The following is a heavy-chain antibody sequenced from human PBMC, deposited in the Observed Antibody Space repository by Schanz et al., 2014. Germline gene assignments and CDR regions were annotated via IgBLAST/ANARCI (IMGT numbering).Heavy chain of an antibody. D-gene: IGHD2-2*01. J-gene: IGHJ6*03. V-gene: IGHV3-33*08. CDR2: ISYDGSFK. Sequence: AHLVESGGGLVKPGGSLRLSCAASGFTFSGFWMTWVRQAPGKGLEWVAVISYDGSFKNYADSVRGRITMSRDNSKNTMYLQINNLRADDTAVYFCARQGRAGPTSSRKTYFPYHYTDVWGKGTTVIVSS. CDR1: GFTFSGFW. CDR3: ARQGRAGPTSSRKTYFPYHYTDV.